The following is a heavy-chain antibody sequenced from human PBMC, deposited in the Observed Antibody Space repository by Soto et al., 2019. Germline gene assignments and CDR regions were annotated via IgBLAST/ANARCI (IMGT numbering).Heavy chain of an antibody. CDR1: GFSLTTRGVG. D-gene: IGHD3-16*01. Sequence: QITLKESGPTLVKPTQTLTLTRTFSGFSLTTRGVGVGWIRQPPGKALEWLALIYWNDDARHSPSLKNRLTITMDTSKNHVVLTMTNMDPVDTATYYCAHRHDLRAFDFWGQGTMVTVSS. J-gene: IGHJ3*01. CDR2: IYWNDDA. V-gene: IGHV2-5*01. CDR3: AHRHDLRAFDF.